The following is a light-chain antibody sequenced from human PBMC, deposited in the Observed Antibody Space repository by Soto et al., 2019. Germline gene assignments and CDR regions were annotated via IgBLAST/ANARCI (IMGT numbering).Light chain of an antibody. CDR2: EVT. Sequence: QSVLTQPASVSGSPGQSITISCTGSSSDVGAYHFVSWYQHHPGKAPKLILYEVTARPSGVSSRFSGSKSGNTASLTISGLQADDEANYYRSSYTGSNTPYVFGTGTKVTVL. CDR3: SSYTGSNTPYV. V-gene: IGLV2-14*01. CDR1: SSDVGAYHF. J-gene: IGLJ1*01.